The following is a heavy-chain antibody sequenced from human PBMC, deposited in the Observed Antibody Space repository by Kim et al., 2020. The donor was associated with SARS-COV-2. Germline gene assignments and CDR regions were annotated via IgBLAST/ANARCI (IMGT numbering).Heavy chain of an antibody. V-gene: IGHV3-23*01. Sequence: GGSLRLSCAASGFTFSSYAMSWVRQAPGKGLEWVSAITGSGGSTYYADSVKGRFTISRDNSKNTLYLQMNSLRAEDTAVYYCAKDASYYYYDSSGYPPTYYFDYWGQGTLVTVSS. CDR1: GFTFSSYA. CDR2: ITGSGGST. J-gene: IGHJ4*02. CDR3: AKDASYYYYDSSGYPPTYYFDY. D-gene: IGHD3-22*01.